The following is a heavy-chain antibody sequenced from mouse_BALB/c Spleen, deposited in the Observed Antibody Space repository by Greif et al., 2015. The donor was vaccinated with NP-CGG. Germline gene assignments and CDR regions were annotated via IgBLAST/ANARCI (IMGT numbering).Heavy chain of an antibody. V-gene: IGHV2-9*02. CDR2: IWAGGST. D-gene: IGHD3-1*01. Sequence: VQLVESGPGLVAPSQSLSITCTVSGFSLTSYGVHWVRQPPGKGLEWLGVIWAGGSTNYNSALMSRLSISKDNSKSQVFLEMNSLQTDDTAMYYCARDRAFYAMDYWGQGTSVTVSS. CDR1: GFSLTSYG. J-gene: IGHJ4*01. CDR3: ARDRAFYAMDY.